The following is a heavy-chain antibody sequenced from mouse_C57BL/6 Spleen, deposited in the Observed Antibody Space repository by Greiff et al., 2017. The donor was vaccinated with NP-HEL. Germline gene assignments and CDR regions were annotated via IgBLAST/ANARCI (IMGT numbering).Heavy chain of an antibody. CDR1: GYTFTDHT. V-gene: IGHV1-78*01. CDR2: IYPRDGST. D-gene: IGHD4-1*01. Sequence: VQLQQSDAELVKPGASVKISCKVSGYTFTDHTIHWMKQRPEQGLEWIGYIYPRDGSTKYNEKFKGKATLTADKSSSTAYMQLNSLTSEECAVYCGARVGEEYYFDYWGQGTTLTVSS. CDR3: ARVGEEYYFDY. J-gene: IGHJ2*01.